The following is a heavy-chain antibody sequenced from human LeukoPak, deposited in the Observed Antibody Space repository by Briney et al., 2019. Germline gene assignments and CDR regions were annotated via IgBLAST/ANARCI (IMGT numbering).Heavy chain of an antibody. CDR3: ARGGYCSSTSCYNWFDP. J-gene: IGHJ5*02. CDR1: VGTFSSYA. D-gene: IGHD2-2*01. CDR2: IIPIFGTA. V-gene: IGHV1-69*01. Sequence: SVKVSCKASVGTFSSYAINWVRQAPGQGLEWMGGIIPIFGTANYAQKFQGRVTITADESTSTAYMELSSLRSEDTAVYYCARGGYCSSTSCYNWFDPWGQGTLVTVSS.